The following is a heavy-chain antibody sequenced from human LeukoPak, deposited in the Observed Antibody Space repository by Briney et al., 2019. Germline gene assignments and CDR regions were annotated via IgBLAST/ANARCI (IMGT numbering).Heavy chain of an antibody. CDR2: TYYSRSP. CDR1: GGSVSSASYY. J-gene: IGHJ4*02. CDR3: ARVKDYGDYGYFDY. V-gene: IGHV4-61*01. Sequence: SETLSLTCTVSGGSVSSASYYWSWIRPPPGEGLKYIRYTYYSRSPNSNPSHKSRVTISLDTSKTQFSLTLSSVTAADTAVYYCARVKDYGDYGYFDYWGQGTLVTVSS. D-gene: IGHD4-17*01.